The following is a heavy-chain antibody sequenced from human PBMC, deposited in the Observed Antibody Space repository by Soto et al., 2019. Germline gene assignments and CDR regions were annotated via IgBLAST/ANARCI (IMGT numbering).Heavy chain of an antibody. CDR3: ARDQRGYNYGTFDY. CDR2: ISFDGNSE. V-gene: IGHV3-30-3*01. D-gene: IGHD5-18*01. Sequence: GGSLRLSCAASGFIFNTYTMHWVRQAPGKGLEWVALISFDGNSEYSADSVKGRFTISRDNSKNMPYLQMSSLRVEDTAMYFCARDQRGYNYGTFDYWGQGTLVTVSS. J-gene: IGHJ4*02. CDR1: GFIFNTYT.